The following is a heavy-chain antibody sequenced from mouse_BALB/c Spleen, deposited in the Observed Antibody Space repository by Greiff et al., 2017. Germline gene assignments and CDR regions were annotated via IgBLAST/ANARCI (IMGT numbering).Heavy chain of an antibody. CDR1: GYTFTSYN. CDR3: AREADDYFDC. V-gene: IGHV1-12*01. Sequence: QVQLQQPGAELVKPGASVKMSCKASGYTFTSYNMHWVKQTPGQGLEWIGAIYPGNGATSYNQKFKGKATLTEDKSSSTAYMQHSSLTSEYSAVYYYAREADDYFDCWGQGTTLTVSS. J-gene: IGHJ2*01. CDR2: IYPGNGAT.